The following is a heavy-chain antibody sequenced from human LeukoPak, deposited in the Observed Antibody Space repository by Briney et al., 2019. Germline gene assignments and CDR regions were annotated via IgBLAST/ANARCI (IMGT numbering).Heavy chain of an antibody. J-gene: IGHJ4*02. Sequence: GGSLRLSCAASGFSFSIYGMHWVRQAPGKGLEGVAYIGYDGSNKYYADSVKGRFTISRDNSKNTLYLQMNSLRAEDTAVYYCAKVAVAANDNYFDYWGQGTLVTVSS. CDR1: GFSFSIYG. V-gene: IGHV3-30*02. CDR3: AKVAVAANDNYFDY. D-gene: IGHD2-15*01. CDR2: IGYDGSNK.